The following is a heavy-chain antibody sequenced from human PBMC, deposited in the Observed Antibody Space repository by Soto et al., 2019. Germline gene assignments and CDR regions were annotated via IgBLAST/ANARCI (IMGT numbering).Heavy chain of an antibody. CDR3: ARVYLMTTVTTPLN. Sequence: GGSLRLSCAASGFTFSSYWMSWVRQAPGKGLEWVANIKQDGSEKYYVDSVKGRFTISRDNAKSSLYMQMNSLRAEDTAVYYFARVYLMTTVTTPLNLGQGTLVAISS. D-gene: IGHD4-4*01. CDR2: IKQDGSEK. CDR1: GFTFSSYW. V-gene: IGHV3-7*01. J-gene: IGHJ4*02.